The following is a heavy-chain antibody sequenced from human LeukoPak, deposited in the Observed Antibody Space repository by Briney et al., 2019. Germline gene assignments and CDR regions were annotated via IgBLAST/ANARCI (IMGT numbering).Heavy chain of an antibody. CDR1: GGSISSGGYY. CDR2: IYYSGST. CDR3: ARSSLTMIVVSYFDY. D-gene: IGHD3-22*01. V-gene: IGHV4-31*03. J-gene: IGHJ4*02. Sequence: PSQTLSLTCTVSGGSISSGGYYWSWIRQHPGKGLEWIGYIYYSGSTYYNPSLKSRVTISVDTSKNQFSLKLSSVTAADTAVYYCARSSLTMIVVSYFDYWGQGTLVTVSS.